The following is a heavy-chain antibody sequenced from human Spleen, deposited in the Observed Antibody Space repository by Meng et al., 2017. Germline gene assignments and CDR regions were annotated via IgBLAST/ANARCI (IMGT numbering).Heavy chain of an antibody. CDR2: INHSGST. D-gene: IGHD6-19*01. CDR3: ARGGRYSSGWYIDY. CDR1: GGSFSDYY. V-gene: IGHV4-34*01. Sequence: QVQLQQWGAGLLKPSETLSLTCVVSGGSFSDYYWSWIRQPPGKGLEWIGEINHSGSTYYNPSLKSRVTISVDTSKNQFSLKLSSVTAADTAVYYCARGGRYSSGWYIDYWGQGTLVTVSS. J-gene: IGHJ4*02.